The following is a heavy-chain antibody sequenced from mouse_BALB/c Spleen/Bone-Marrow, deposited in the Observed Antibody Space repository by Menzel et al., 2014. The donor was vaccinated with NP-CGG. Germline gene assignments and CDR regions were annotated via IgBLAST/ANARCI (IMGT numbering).Heavy chain of an antibody. CDR1: GYTFTSYY. CDR2: INPSNGGT. CDR3: TKDLRAWFAY. Sequence: QVQLQQSGAELVKPGASVKLSCKASGYTFTSYYMYWVKQRPGQGLEWIGGINPSNGGTNINEKFKSKATLTVDKSSSTAYMQLSSLTSEDSAVYYSTKDLRAWFAYWGQGTLGTVSA. V-gene: IGHV1S16*01. J-gene: IGHJ3*01. D-gene: IGHD3-1*01.